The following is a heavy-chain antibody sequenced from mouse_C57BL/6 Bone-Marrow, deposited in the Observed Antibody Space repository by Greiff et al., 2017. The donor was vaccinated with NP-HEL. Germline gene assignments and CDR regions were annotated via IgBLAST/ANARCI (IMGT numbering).Heavy chain of an antibody. CDR1: GYTFTSYG. CDR3: ARSGDYDGGSYWYFDV. J-gene: IGHJ1*03. V-gene: IGHV1-81*01. Sequence: QVQLKQSGAELARPGASVKLSCKASGYTFTSYGISWVKQRPGQGLEWIGEIYPRSGNTYYNEKFKGKATLTVDKSSSTAYMELRSLTSEDSAVYFCARSGDYDGGSYWYFDVWGTGTTVTVSS. D-gene: IGHD2-4*01. CDR2: IYPRSGNT.